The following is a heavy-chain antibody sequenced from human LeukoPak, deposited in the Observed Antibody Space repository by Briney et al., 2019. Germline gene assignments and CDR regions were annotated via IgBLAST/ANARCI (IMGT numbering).Heavy chain of an antibody. CDR1: GFTFSSYA. Sequence: GGSLRLSCAASGFTFSSYAMSWVRQAPGKGLEWVSAISGSGGSTYYADSVKGRFTISRDNSKNTLYLQMNSLRAEDTAVYYCAKDQEFLEWLLDFYFDYWGQGTLVTVSS. J-gene: IGHJ4*02. V-gene: IGHV3-23*01. CDR2: ISGSGGST. D-gene: IGHD3-3*01. CDR3: AKDQEFLEWLLDFYFDY.